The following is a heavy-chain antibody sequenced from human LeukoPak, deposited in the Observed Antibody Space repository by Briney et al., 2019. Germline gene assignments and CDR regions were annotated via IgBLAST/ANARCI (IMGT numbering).Heavy chain of an antibody. J-gene: IGHJ6*02. CDR1: GFTLSSYA. V-gene: IGHV3-23*01. CDR3: AKEIHPGYDGMDV. CDR2: ISGSGGST. Sequence: QTGGSLRLSCAASGFTLSSYAMSWVRQAPGKGLEWVSAISGSGGSTYYADSVKGRFTISRDNSKNTLYLQMNSLRAEDTAVYYCAKEIHPGYDGMDVWGQGTTVTVSS.